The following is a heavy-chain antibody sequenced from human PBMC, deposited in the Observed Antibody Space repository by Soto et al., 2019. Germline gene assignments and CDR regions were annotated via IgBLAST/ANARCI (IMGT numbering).Heavy chain of an antibody. CDR1: GGTFSSYA. V-gene: IGHV1-69*13. Sequence: GASVKVSCKASGGTFSSYAISWVRQAPGQGLEWMGGIIPIFGTANYAQKFQGRVTITADESTSTAYMELSSLRSEDTAVYYCAQGLTYYYDSSGYFGIWGQGTMVTVSS. CDR3: AQGLTYYYDSSGYFGI. J-gene: IGHJ3*02. D-gene: IGHD3-22*01. CDR2: IIPIFGTA.